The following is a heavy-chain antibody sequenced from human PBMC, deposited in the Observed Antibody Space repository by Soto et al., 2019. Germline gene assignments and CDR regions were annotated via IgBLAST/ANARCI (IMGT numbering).Heavy chain of an antibody. CDR3: ARAQIRGVIPGGFDY. V-gene: IGHV3-30*03. D-gene: IGHD3-10*01. J-gene: IGHJ4*02. CDR2: ISYDGSNK. Sequence: VGSLRLSCAASGFTFSSYGMHWVRQSPGKGLEWVAVISYDGSNKYYADSVKGRFTISRDNSKNTLYLQMNSLRAEDTAVYYCARAQIRGVIPGGFDYWAQLTLCTGSS. CDR1: GFTFSSYG.